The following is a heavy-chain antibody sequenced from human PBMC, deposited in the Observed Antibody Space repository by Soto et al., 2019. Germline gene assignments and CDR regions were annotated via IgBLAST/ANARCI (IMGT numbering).Heavy chain of an antibody. D-gene: IGHD3-3*01. V-gene: IGHV3-23*01. J-gene: IGHJ3*02. CDR3: AKDAIVGVIRDAFDI. CDR1: GFTFSNYA. Sequence: EVQLLESGGGLVQPGGSLRLSCAASGFTFSNYAMSWVRQAPGKGLEWVSAISGSGGTTYYEDSLRGRFTISTDNSKNTLPQQMTILRAEDTAVYYCAKDAIVGVIRDAFDIWGQGTMVTVSS. CDR2: ISGSGGTT.